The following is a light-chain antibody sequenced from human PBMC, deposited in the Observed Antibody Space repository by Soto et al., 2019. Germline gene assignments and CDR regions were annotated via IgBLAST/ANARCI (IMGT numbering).Light chain of an antibody. CDR2: DAS. J-gene: IGKJ5*01. CDR1: QSIGSY. Sequence: EIVLTQSQDTLSLSPCDRATLSWRASQSIGSYLAWYQQKPGQAPRLLIYDASNRATGIPARFSGGGSGTDFTLTISSLEPEDFAVYYCLQRSDWPPITFGQGTRLEI. CDR3: LQRSDWPPIT. V-gene: IGKV3-11*01.